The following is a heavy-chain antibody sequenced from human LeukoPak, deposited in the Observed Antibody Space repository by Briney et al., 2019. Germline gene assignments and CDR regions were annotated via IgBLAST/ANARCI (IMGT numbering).Heavy chain of an antibody. V-gene: IGHV4-34*01. D-gene: IGHD3-16*02. CDR1: GGSFSDYY. Sequence: SETLSLTCAVYGGSFSDYYWSWIRQPPGKGLEWIGEINHSGSTNYNPSLKSRVTISVDTSKNQFSLKLSSVTAADTAVYYCARGVGLYYDYVWGSYRYYDYWGQGTLVTVS. CDR3: ARGVGLYYDYVWGSYRYYDY. J-gene: IGHJ4*02. CDR2: INHSGST.